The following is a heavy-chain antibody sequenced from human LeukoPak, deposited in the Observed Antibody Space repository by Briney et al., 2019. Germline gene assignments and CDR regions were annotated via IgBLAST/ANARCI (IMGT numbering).Heavy chain of an antibody. CDR3: ARYYYGPGEPHFFDY. V-gene: IGHV3-7*03. J-gene: IGHJ4*02. D-gene: IGHD3-10*01. CDR2: IKQGGSER. CDR1: GFSFSSYW. Sequence: GGSLRLSCAASGFSFSSYWMSWVRQAPGKGLEWVANIKQGGSERYYVDSVKGRFTISRDNAKNSLYLQMNSLRAEDTAVYYCARYYYGPGEPHFFDYWGQGTLVTVSS.